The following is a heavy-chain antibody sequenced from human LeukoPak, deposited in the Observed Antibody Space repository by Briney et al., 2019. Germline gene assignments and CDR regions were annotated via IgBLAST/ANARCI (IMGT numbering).Heavy chain of an antibody. Sequence: PGRSLRLSCAASGFTFSSYAMHWVRQAPGKGLEWVAVISYDGSNKYYADSVKGRFTISRDNSKNTLYLQMNSLRAEDTAVYYCARDGVVVPAAIGGYFDYWGQGTLVTVSS. CDR2: ISYDGSNK. J-gene: IGHJ4*02. V-gene: IGHV3-30-3*01. D-gene: IGHD2-2*01. CDR1: GFTFSSYA. CDR3: ARDGVVVPAAIGGYFDY.